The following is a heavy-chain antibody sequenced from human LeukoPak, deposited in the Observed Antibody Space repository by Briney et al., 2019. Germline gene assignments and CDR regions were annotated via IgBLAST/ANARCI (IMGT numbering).Heavy chain of an antibody. J-gene: IGHJ4*02. V-gene: IGHV3-9*01. CDR1: GFTFDDYA. CDR2: ISWSSDNI. D-gene: IGHD2-15*01. CDR3: ARATRGVASDFDY. Sequence: PGGSLRLSCAASGFTFDDYAMHWVRQTPGKGLEWVSGISWSSDNIDYADSVKGRFTISRDNAQNSLYLQMNSLRAEDTAVYYCARATRGVASDFDYWGQGTLVTVSS.